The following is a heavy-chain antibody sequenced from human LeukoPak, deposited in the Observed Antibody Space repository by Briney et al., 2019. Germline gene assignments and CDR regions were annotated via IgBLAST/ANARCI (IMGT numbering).Heavy chain of an antibody. V-gene: IGHV4-39*07. Sequence: SETLSLTCTVSGGSISSSSYYWSWIRQPPGKGLEWIGEINHSGSTNYNPSLKSRVTISVDTSKNQFSLKLSSVTAADTAVYYCARRILRYFDRLDYWGQGTLVTVSS. J-gene: IGHJ4*02. CDR1: GGSISSSSYY. CDR2: INHSGST. CDR3: ARRILRYFDRLDY. D-gene: IGHD3-9*01.